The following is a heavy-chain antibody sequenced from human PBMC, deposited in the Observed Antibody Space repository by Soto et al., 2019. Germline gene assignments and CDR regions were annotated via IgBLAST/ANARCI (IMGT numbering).Heavy chain of an antibody. J-gene: IGHJ5*02. CDR3: ARRGYCSGGSCWVTPGNWFDP. Sequence: GESLKISCKGSGCSFTSYWIGWVRQMPGKGLEWMGIIYPGDSDTRYSPSFQGQVTISADKSISTAYLQWSSLKASDTAMYYCARRGYCSGGSCWVTPGNWFDPWGQGTLVTVSS. V-gene: IGHV5-51*01. CDR1: GCSFTSYW. D-gene: IGHD2-15*01. CDR2: IYPGDSDT.